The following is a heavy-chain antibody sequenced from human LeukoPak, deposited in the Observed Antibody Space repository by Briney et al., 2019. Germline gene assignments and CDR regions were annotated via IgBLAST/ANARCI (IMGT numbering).Heavy chain of an antibody. D-gene: IGHD6-19*01. Sequence: SETLSLTCTVSGGSISSYYWSWIRQPPGKGLEWIGYIYYSGSTNYNPSLKSRVTISVDTSKNQFSLKLSSVTAADTAVYYCARSVAGTLLDYWGQGTLVTVS. CDR3: ARSVAGTLLDY. CDR2: IYYSGST. V-gene: IGHV4-59*01. J-gene: IGHJ4*02. CDR1: GGSISSYY.